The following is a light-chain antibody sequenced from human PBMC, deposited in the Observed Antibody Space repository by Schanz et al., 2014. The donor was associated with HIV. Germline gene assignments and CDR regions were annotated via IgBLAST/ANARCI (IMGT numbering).Light chain of an antibody. CDR1: SSDIGGYQY. CDR3: SSYTTSSTLV. CDR2: DVT. J-gene: IGLJ2*01. Sequence: QSALTQPASVSGSPGQSITISCTGTSSDIGGYQYVSWYQQHPGQAPKLLIYDVTYRPSGISNRFSGSKSGYTASLTISGLQADDEADYYCSSYTTSSTLVFGGGTKLTVL. V-gene: IGLV2-14*03.